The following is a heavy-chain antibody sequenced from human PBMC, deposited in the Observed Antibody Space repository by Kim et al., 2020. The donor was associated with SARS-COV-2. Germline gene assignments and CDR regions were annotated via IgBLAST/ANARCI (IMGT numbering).Heavy chain of an antibody. J-gene: IGHJ6*02. CDR2: ISAYNGNT. D-gene: IGHD6-13*01. Sequence: ASVKVSCKASGYTFTSYGISWVRQAPGQGLEWMGWISAYNGNTNYAQKLQGRVTMTTDTSTSTAYMELRSLRSDDTAVYYCARDLGSSSGPPSYYYYGMDVWGQGTTVTVSS. CDR3: ARDLGSSSGPPSYYYYGMDV. V-gene: IGHV1-18*01. CDR1: GYTFTSYG.